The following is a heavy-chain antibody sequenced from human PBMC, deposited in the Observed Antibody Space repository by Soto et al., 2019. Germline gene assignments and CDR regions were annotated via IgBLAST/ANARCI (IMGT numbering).Heavy chain of an antibody. CDR3: ARIGGXCSSTSCPAGDAFDI. J-gene: IGHJ3*02. V-gene: IGHV3-48*01. D-gene: IGHD2-2*01. CDR2: ISSSSSTI. Sequence: GEPLRLSCAASGFTFSSYSINWVRQAPGKGLEWVSYISSSSSTIYYADSVKGRFTISRDNAKNSLYLQMNSLRAEDTAVYYCARIGGXCSSTSCPAGDAFDIWGQGTMVTVSS. CDR1: GFTFSSYS.